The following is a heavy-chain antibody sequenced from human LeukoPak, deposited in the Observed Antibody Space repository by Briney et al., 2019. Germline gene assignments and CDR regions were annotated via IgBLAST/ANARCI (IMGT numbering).Heavy chain of an antibody. CDR1: GGSISSTTYY. D-gene: IGHD3-16*01. CDR3: ARQVGGVPAATFDH. V-gene: IGHV4-39*01. Sequence: SETLSLTCTVSGGSISSTTYYWGWLRQPPGKGLEWLGSIFYSGSTYYNPSLKSRVTISVDTSKNQFSLKLSSVTAADTTVYYCARQVGGVPAATFDHWGQGTLVTVSS. J-gene: IGHJ4*02. CDR2: IFYSGST.